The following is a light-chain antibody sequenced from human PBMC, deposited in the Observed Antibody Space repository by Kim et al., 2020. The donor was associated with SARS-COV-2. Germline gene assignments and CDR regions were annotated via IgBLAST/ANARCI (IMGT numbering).Light chain of an antibody. CDR2: AAS. CDR3: QQSLSAPLT. CDR1: QSIARY. Sequence: DIQMTQSPSSLSASVGDRVTITCRASQSIARYLNWYQQKPGKAPKLLVYAASSLQSGVPSRFSGSGSGTDFALTISSLQPEDFATYYCQQSLSAPLTFGGGTKVDIK. J-gene: IGKJ4*01. V-gene: IGKV1-39*01.